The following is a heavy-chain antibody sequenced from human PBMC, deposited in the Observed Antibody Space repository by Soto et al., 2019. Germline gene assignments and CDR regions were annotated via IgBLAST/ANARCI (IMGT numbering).Heavy chain of an antibody. J-gene: IGHJ4*02. CDR2: ISASNFDT. Sequence: QGQLVQSGAEVKKTGASVKVSCKASGFTFTKYGFSWVRQAPGQGLEWMGWISASNFDTHYGQELQGRVTTTTDTPTSTAYMEVRSLTSDNAAVYYCARKPTGRPLDYLGQGTPVTASS. CDR1: GFTFTKYG. D-gene: IGHD3-9*01. CDR3: ARKPTGRPLDY. V-gene: IGHV1-18*01.